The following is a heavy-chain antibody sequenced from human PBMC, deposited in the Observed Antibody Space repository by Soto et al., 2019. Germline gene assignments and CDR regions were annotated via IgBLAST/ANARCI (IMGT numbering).Heavy chain of an antibody. V-gene: IGHV3-33*01. CDR2: IWYDGSNK. CDR1: GFTFSSYG. Sequence: PGGSLRLSCAASGFTFSSYGMHWVRQAPGKWLEWVAVIWYDGSNKYYADSVKGRFTISRDNSKNTLYLQMNSLRAEDTAVYYCARGWFGELLEPPDIWGQVXMVTV. J-gene: IGHJ3*02. D-gene: IGHD3-10*01. CDR3: ARGWFGELLEPPDI.